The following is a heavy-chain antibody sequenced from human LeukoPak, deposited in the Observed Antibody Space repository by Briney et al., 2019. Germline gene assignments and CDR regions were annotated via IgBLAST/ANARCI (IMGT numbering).Heavy chain of an antibody. V-gene: IGHV4-59*08. CDR1: GGSLSGYF. D-gene: IGHD5-12*01. CDR3: ARNGIHGYSGLDF. J-gene: IGHJ4*02. Sequence: PSETLSLTCTVSGGSLSGYFWSWIRQPPGKGLEWLGYVYSDETTNYSPSLRSRITISIDTSKNQFSLNLRSVTAADTAVYYCARNGIHGYSGLDFWGQGTLVTVSS. CDR2: VYSDETT.